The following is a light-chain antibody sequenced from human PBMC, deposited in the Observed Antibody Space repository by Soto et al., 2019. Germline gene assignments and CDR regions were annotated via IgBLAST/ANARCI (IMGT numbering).Light chain of an antibody. CDR1: ESVSIY. CDR3: QQRSDWPPIT. Sequence: EIVLTQSPATLSLSPGERATLSCRASESVSIYLAWYQQKPGQAPRLLIYDVSNRATGIPARFSGSGSGTDFTLTISSLEPEDVAFYYCQQRSDWPPITFGGGTKVEIK. J-gene: IGKJ4*01. CDR2: DVS. V-gene: IGKV3-11*01.